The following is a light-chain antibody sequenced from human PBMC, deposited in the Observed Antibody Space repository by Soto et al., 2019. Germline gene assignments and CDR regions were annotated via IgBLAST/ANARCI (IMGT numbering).Light chain of an antibody. Sequence: SYELTQPPSVSVSPGQTASITCSGDKLGDKYACWYQQKPGQSPVLVIYQDSKRPSGVPDRFSGSKSGTSASLAISGLRSEDEADYYCAAWDDSLSGRVFGGGTQLTVL. J-gene: IGLJ3*02. CDR3: AAWDDSLSGRV. CDR2: QDS. CDR1: KLGDKY. V-gene: IGLV3-1*01.